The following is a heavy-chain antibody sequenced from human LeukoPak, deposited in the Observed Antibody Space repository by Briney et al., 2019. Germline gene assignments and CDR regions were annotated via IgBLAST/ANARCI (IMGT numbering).Heavy chain of an antibody. CDR3: ARDYSQQLVWLDWFDP. V-gene: IGHV4-34*01. CDR2: INHSGST. Sequence: SETLSLTCAVYGGSFSGYYWGWIRQPPGKGLEWIGEINHSGSTNYNPSLKSRVTISVDTSKNQFSLKLSSVTAADMAVYYCARDYSQQLVWLDWFDPWGQGTLVTVSS. D-gene: IGHD6-13*01. J-gene: IGHJ5*02. CDR1: GGSFSGYY.